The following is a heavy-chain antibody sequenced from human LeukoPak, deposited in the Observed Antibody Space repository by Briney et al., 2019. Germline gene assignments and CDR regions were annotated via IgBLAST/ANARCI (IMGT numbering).Heavy chain of an antibody. V-gene: IGHV3-21*01. CDR1: GFMFNSYS. D-gene: IGHD2-2*01. CDR3: ARPPSSYYYYYMDV. J-gene: IGHJ6*03. Sequence: GGSLRLPCAASGFMFNSYSMNWVRQAPGKGLEWISTISSSSSFIYYSDSVKGRFTISRDNAENSLYLQMNRLRVEDTAVYYCARPPSSYYYYYMDVWGEGTTVTVSS. CDR2: ISSSSSFI.